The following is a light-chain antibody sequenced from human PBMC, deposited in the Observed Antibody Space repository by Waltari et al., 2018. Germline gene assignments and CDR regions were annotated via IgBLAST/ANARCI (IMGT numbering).Light chain of an antibody. CDR3: SSYTSNATWV. CDR1: NSDIGDYAY. Sequence: QSALTQPASVSGSLGQSITISCPGTNSDIGDYAYVPWYQQPPDKAPKLLICDVTERPSGVSNRFSGSKSGNTASLTISGLQAEDEADYYCSSYTSNATWVFGGGTELTVL. CDR2: DVT. J-gene: IGLJ3*02. V-gene: IGLV2-14*03.